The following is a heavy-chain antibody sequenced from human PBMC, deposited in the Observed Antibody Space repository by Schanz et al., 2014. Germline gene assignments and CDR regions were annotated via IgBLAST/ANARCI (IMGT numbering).Heavy chain of an antibody. V-gene: IGHV3-23*01. CDR1: GITFSDYA. CDR3: AKGQLLSYYFDY. Sequence: EVQLLESGGALEQPGGSLRLSCAASGITFSDYAMSWVRQAPGKGLEWVSTIASGGSHTFYADSVTGRFTISGDNSKNTLYLQMNSLIAXDTAVYYCAKGQLLSYYFDYWGQGTLVTVSS. CDR2: IASGGSHT. J-gene: IGHJ4*02. D-gene: IGHD2-21*01.